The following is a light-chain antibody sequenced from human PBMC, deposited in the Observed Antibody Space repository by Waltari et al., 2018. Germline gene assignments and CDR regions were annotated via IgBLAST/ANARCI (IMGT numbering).Light chain of an antibody. CDR3: QQRRSWPLT. CDR2: DTS. J-gene: IGKJ4*01. V-gene: IGKV3-11*01. Sequence: EIMLTPSPATLSLSPGERATLSCRASHSVDWYLAWYQQRPGQPPRLLIYDTSNRAPGIPSRFSGSGSDTDFTLTISSLEPEDFAVYYCQQRRSWPLTFGGGTKVEIE. CDR1: HSVDWY.